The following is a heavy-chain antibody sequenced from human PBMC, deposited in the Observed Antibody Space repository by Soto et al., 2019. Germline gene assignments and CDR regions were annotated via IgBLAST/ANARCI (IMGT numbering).Heavy chain of an antibody. CDR3: ARTGSGSLYPIDQ. J-gene: IGHJ4*02. D-gene: IGHD3-10*01. V-gene: IGHV4-39*01. CDR2: TSYSGRT. CDR1: GGSISGSTYY. Sequence: QLQLQESGPGLVKPSETLSLTCTVSGGSISGSTYYWGWLRQPPGKGLEYIGSTSYSGRTYSNPHLTGRVTVSVGSAKNQFSLNLNSVTAADTAVYYCARTGSGSLYPIDQWGQGTLVTVSS.